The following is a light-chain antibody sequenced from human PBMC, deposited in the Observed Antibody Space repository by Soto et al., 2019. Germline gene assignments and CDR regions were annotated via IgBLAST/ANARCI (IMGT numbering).Light chain of an antibody. Sequence: QSALTQPTSVSGSPGQSITISCTGTSSDVGGYNYVSWYQHHPGKAPKLMIYEVSNRPSGVSYRFSGSKSGNTASPTISGLQAEDEADYYCSSYTSSSTSVFGTGTKVTVL. CDR3: SSYTSSSTSV. CDR2: EVS. V-gene: IGLV2-14*01. J-gene: IGLJ1*01. CDR1: SSDVGGYNY.